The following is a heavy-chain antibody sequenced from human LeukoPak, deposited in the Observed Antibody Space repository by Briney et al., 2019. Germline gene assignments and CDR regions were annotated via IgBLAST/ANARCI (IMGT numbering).Heavy chain of an antibody. CDR3: ARGGYSGYDAGY. J-gene: IGHJ4*02. V-gene: IGHV3-23*01. CDR1: GFTFSSYA. CDR2: ISGSGGST. Sequence: GGSLRLSCAASGFTFSSYAMSWVRQAPGKGLEWVSAISGSGGSTYYADSVKGRFTISRDNSKNTLYLQMNSLRAEDTAVYYCARGGYSGYDAGYWGQGALVTVSS. D-gene: IGHD5-12*01.